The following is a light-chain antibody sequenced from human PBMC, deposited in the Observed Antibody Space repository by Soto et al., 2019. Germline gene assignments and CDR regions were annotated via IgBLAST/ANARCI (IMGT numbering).Light chain of an antibody. CDR1: SSNIGSNT. CDR2: RNN. CDR3: AAWDDSRYV. J-gene: IGLJ1*01. Sequence: QSVLTQPPSASGTPGQRVTISCSGSSSNIGSNTVNWYQQLPGTAPKLLIYRNNQRPSGVPDRFSGSKSGTSASLAISGLQSEDEADYYCAAWDDSRYVFGTGTKLTVL. V-gene: IGLV1-44*01.